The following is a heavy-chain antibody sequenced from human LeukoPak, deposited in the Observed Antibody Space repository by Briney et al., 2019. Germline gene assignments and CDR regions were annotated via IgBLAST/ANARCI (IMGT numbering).Heavy chain of an antibody. V-gene: IGHV4-39*02. CDR3: ARELTSRWIDY. Sequence: SETLSLTCTVSGGSISSSSYYWGWIRQPPGKGLEWIGSIYYSGSTYYNPSLKSRVTISVDTSKNQFSLKLSSVTAADTAVYYCARELTSRWIDYWGQGTLVTVSS. CDR2: IYYSGST. J-gene: IGHJ4*02. D-gene: IGHD6-13*01. CDR1: GGSISSSSYY.